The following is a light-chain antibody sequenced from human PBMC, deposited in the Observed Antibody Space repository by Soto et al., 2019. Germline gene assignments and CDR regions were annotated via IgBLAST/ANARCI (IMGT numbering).Light chain of an antibody. Sequence: EIVLTQSPGTLSLSPGERATLSCSSSQSVNNNNLAWYQQKPGQAPRLLIHDASNRATGIPDRFSGSGSGTDFILTISRLEPEDFAVYSCQQYGSSPLTFGGGTKVDIK. CDR1: QSVNNNN. CDR2: DAS. V-gene: IGKV3-20*01. CDR3: QQYGSSPLT. J-gene: IGKJ4*01.